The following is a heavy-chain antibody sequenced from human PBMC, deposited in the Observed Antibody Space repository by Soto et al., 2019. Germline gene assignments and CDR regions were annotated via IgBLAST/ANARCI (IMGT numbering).Heavy chain of an antibody. CDR1: GYTFTSYG. J-gene: IGHJ4*02. Sequence: QVQLVQSGAEVKKPGASVKVSCKASGYTFTSYGISWVRQAPGQGLEWMGWISAYNGNTNYAQKLQGRVTMTPDTSTSTADMELRSLRSDDTAVYYCARAQWSRTVTSPRKIDYWGQGTLVTVSS. D-gene: IGHD4-17*01. V-gene: IGHV1-18*01. CDR2: ISAYNGNT. CDR3: ARAQWSRTVTSPRKIDY.